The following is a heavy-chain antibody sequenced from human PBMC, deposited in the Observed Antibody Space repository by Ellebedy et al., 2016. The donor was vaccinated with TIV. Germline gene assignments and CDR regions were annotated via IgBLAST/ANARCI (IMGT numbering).Heavy chain of an antibody. CDR3: VRDGAYGDYSPGYYGMDV. CDR1: GFTFNSYW. Sequence: GGSLRLSCAASGFTFNSYWMSRVRQAPGKGLEWVANINQDGSRIYYVDSVKGRFTISRDNAKNSVYLRMNTLRVEDTPVYHCVRDGAYGDYSPGYYGMDVWGQGTTVTVSS. J-gene: IGHJ6*02. V-gene: IGHV3-7*03. CDR2: INQDGSRI. D-gene: IGHD3-22*01.